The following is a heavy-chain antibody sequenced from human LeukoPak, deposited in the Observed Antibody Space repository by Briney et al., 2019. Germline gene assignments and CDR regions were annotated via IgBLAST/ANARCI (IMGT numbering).Heavy chain of an antibody. J-gene: IGHJ6*03. Sequence: ASVKVSCKASGYTFTSYYMHWVRQAPGQGLEWMGIINPSGGSTSYAQKFQGRVTMTTDTSTSTAYMELRSLRSDDTAVYYCARDLVPYYYYMDVWGKGTTVTVSS. CDR2: INPSGGST. CDR3: ARDLVPYYYYMDV. CDR1: GYTFTSYY. V-gene: IGHV1-46*01.